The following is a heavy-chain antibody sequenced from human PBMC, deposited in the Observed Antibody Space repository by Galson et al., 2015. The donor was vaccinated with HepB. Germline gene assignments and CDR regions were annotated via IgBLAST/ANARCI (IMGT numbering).Heavy chain of an antibody. CDR2: IKQDGSEK. V-gene: IGHV3-7*03. D-gene: IGHD6-13*01. J-gene: IGHJ5*02. CDR1: GFTFSSYW. Sequence: SLRLSCAASGFTFSSYWMSWVRQAPGKGLEWVANIKQDGSEKYYVDSVKGRFTISRDNAKNSLYLQMNSLRAEDTAVYYCAREYSSSWGWAHRARNWFDPWGQGTLVTVSS. CDR3: AREYSSSWGWAHRARNWFDP.